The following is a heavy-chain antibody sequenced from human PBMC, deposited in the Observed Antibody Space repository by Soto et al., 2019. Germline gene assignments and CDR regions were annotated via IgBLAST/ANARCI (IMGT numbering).Heavy chain of an antibody. Sequence: GESLKISCKGSGYSFTSYWISWVRQMPGKGLEWMGRIDPSDSYTNYSPSFQGHVTISADKSISTAYLQWSSLKASDTAMYYCARLVYDNYYYYGMDVWGQGXTVTVYS. CDR1: GYSFTSYW. CDR2: IDPSDSYT. J-gene: IGHJ6*02. CDR3: ARLVYDNYYYYGMDV. D-gene: IGHD5-12*01. V-gene: IGHV5-10-1*01.